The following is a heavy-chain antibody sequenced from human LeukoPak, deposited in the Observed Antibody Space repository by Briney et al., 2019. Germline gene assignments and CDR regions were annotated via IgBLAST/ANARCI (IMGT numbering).Heavy chain of an antibody. Sequence: SETLSLTCAVSGYSISSGHYWGRIRQPPGKGLEWIGSIYHSGSTYYNPSLKSRVTISVDTSKNQFSLKLSAVTAADTAVYYCARLRWPQSIDYWGQGTLVTVSS. CDR3: ARLRWPQSIDY. V-gene: IGHV4-38-2*01. D-gene: IGHD5-24*01. J-gene: IGHJ4*02. CDR2: IYHSGST. CDR1: GYSISSGHY.